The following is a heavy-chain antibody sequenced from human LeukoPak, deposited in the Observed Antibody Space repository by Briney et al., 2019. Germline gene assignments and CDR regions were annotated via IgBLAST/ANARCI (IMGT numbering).Heavy chain of an antibody. J-gene: IGHJ6*02. Sequence: SVKVSCKASGGTFSSYAISWVRQAPGQGLEWMGGIIPIFGTANYAQKFQGRVTITADKSTSTAYMELSSLRSEDTAVYYCARDLFRSDYYYYGMDVWGQGTTVTVSS. CDR1: GGTFSSYA. D-gene: IGHD3-10*01. CDR2: IIPIFGTA. V-gene: IGHV1-69*06. CDR3: ARDLFRSDYYYYGMDV.